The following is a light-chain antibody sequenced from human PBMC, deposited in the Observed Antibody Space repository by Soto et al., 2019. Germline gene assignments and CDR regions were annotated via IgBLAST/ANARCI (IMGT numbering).Light chain of an antibody. CDR3: QQYDGSSP. CDR2: MTS. V-gene: IGKV1-5*03. Sequence: DIQMTQSPSTLSASVGARVTITCRASQDISRWLAWYQQKPGKAPKVLIYMTSTLESGVPSRFSASGSGTEFTLTISSLQPDDFATYYCQQYDGSSPVGQGTKLEIK. CDR1: QDISRW. J-gene: IGKJ2*01.